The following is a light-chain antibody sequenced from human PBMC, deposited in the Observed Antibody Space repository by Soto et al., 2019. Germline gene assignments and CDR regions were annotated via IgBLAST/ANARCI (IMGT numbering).Light chain of an antibody. V-gene: IGKV1-5*03. CDR1: QSIYTW. CDR3: QQYNHWPLM. J-gene: IGKJ1*01. Sequence: DIQMTQSPSTLSASVGDRVTITCRANQSIYTWLAWYQHKPGKAPKFLIYMASSLENGVPSRFSGSGSGTEFTLTISSLQSEDFAVYYCQQYNHWPLMFGQGTKVDI. CDR2: MAS.